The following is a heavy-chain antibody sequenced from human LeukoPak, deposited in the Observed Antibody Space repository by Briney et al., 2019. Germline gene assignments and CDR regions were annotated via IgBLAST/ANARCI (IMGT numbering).Heavy chain of an antibody. V-gene: IGHV4-59*01. CDR1: GGSISSYY. D-gene: IGHD6-19*01. CDR2: IYYSGST. Sequence: SETLSLTCTVSGGSISSYYWNWIRQPPGKGLEWIGYIYYSGSTNYNPSLKSRVTISVDTSKNQFSLKLSSVTAADTAVYYCARDNGWLAPYGLYYYYGMDVWGQGTTVTVSS. J-gene: IGHJ6*02. CDR3: ARDNGWLAPYGLYYYYGMDV.